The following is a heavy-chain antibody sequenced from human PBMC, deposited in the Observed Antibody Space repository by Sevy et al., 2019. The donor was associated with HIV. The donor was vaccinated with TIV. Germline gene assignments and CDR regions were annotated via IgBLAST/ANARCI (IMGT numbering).Heavy chain of an antibody. CDR2: ITESDAYI. J-gene: IGHJ4*02. Sequence: GGSLRLSCVASGLTISDYVLYWVRQAPGKGLEWVSAITESDAYITYADSVKGRFTVSRDNSKNTVYLQMGSLRAEDTAIYYCAKLGVRVATGGTDYWGQGTHVTVSS. CDR3: AKLGVRVATGGTDY. V-gene: IGHV3-23*01. D-gene: IGHD3-3*01. CDR1: GLTISDYV.